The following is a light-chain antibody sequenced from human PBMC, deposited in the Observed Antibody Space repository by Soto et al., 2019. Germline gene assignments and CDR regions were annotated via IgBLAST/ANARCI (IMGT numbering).Light chain of an antibody. V-gene: IGLV2-14*01. CDR1: SSDVGGYNY. CDR3: SSYTSRSTLDYV. CDR2: EVS. Sequence: QSALTQPASVSGAPGQSITISCTGTSSDVGGYNYVSWYQQHPGKAPKLMIYEVSNRPSGVFNRFSGSKSGNTASLTISGLQAEDEADYYCSSYTSRSTLDYVFGSGTKLTVL. J-gene: IGLJ1*01.